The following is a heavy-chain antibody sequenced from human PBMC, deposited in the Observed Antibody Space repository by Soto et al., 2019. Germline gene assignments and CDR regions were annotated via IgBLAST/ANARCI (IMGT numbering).Heavy chain of an antibody. CDR1: GGSISSYH. Sequence: QVQLQESGPGLVKPLETLSLTCTVSGGSISSYHWSWIRQSAGKGLEWIGRIYTSGNTHYNPSLKSRVTVSIDTSKNQSFLTVNSVTAADSAVYYCARESGDNWDYEAYWGQGTPVTVSS. CDR3: ARESGDNWDYEAY. J-gene: IGHJ4*02. D-gene: IGHD1-7*01. CDR2: IYTSGNT. V-gene: IGHV4-4*07.